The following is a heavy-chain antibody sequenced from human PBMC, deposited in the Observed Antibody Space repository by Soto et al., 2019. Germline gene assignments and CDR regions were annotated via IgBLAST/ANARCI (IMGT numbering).Heavy chain of an antibody. Sequence: SETLSLTCAVYGGSFSGYYWSWIRQPPGKGLEWIGEINHSGSTNYNPSLKSRVTISVDTSKNQFSLKLSSVTAADTAVYYCAGAEWDPLQKSLRGDWFDPWGQGTLVTVSS. V-gene: IGHV4-34*01. CDR2: INHSGST. D-gene: IGHD1-26*01. J-gene: IGHJ5*02. CDR1: GGSFSGYY. CDR3: AGAEWDPLQKSLRGDWFDP.